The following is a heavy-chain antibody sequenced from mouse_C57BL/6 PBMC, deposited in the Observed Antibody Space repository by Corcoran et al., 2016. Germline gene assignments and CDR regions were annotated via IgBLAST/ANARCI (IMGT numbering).Heavy chain of an antibody. Sequence: EVQLQQSVAELVRPGASVKLSCTASGFNIKNTYMHWVKQRPEQGLEWSGRIDPANGNTKYAPKFQGKATITADTSSNTAYLQLSSLTSEDTAIYYCARWWGYYGSSHYYAMDYWGQGTSVTVSS. D-gene: IGHD1-1*01. V-gene: IGHV14-3*01. CDR2: IDPANGNT. CDR3: ARWWGYYGSSHYYAMDY. J-gene: IGHJ4*01. CDR1: GFNIKNTY.